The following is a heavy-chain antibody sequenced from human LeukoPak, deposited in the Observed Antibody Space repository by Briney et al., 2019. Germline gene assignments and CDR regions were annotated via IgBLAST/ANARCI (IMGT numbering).Heavy chain of an antibody. CDR1: GYTFTGDY. CDR2: INPNSGGT. CDR3: ARDVPYGVYAFDI. V-gene: IGHV1-2*02. J-gene: IGHJ3*02. Sequence: ASVKVSCKASGYTFTGDYMHWVRQAPGQGLEWMGWINPNSGGTNYAQKFQGRVTMTRDTSISTAYMELSRLRSDDTAVYYCARDVPYGVYAFDIWGQGTMVTVSS. D-gene: IGHD4-17*01.